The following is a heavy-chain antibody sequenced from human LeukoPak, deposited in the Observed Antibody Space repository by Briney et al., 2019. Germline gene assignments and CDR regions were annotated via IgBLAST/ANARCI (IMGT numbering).Heavy chain of an antibody. D-gene: IGHD3-22*01. CDR3: ARLGEPDSSGYYSPFDY. J-gene: IGHJ4*02. CDR2: IYYSGST. Sequence: SETLSLTCTVSGGSISSYYWSWIRQPPGKGLEWIGYIYYSGSTNYNPSLKSRVTISVDTSKNQFSLKLSSVTAADTAVYYCARLGEPDSSGYYSPFDYWGQGTLVTVSS. CDR1: GGSISSYY. V-gene: IGHV4-59*01.